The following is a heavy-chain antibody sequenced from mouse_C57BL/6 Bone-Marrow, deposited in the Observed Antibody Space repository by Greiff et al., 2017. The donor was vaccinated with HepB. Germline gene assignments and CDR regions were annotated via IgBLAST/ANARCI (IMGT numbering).Heavy chain of an antibody. Sequence: VQLQQPGAELVKPGASVKLSCKASGYTFTSYWMHWVKQRPGQGLEWIGMIHPNSGSTNYNEKFKSKATLTVDKSSSTAYMQLSSLTSEDSAVYYCAREGNTREGWFAYWGQGTLVTVSA. V-gene: IGHV1-64*01. J-gene: IGHJ3*01. D-gene: IGHD5-2*01. CDR1: GYTFTSYW. CDR3: AREGNTREGWFAY. CDR2: IHPNSGST.